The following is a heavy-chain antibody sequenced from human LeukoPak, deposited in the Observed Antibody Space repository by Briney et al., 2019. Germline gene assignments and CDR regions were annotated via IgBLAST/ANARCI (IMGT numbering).Heavy chain of an antibody. Sequence: SETLSLTCTVSGGSISSSSYYWGWIRQPPGKGLEWIGSIYYSGSTYYNPSLKSRVTISVDTSKNQFSLKLSSVTAADTAVYYCARDYYTPFWYFDYWGQGTLVTVSS. CDR3: ARDYYTPFWYFDY. J-gene: IGHJ4*02. D-gene: IGHD3-22*01. CDR2: IYYSGST. CDR1: GGSISSSSYY. V-gene: IGHV4-39*07.